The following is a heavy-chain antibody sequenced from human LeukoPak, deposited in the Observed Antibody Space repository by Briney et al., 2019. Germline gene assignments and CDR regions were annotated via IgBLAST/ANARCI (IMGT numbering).Heavy chain of an antibody. V-gene: IGHV3-23*01. CDR3: AKDPETYSSRWFDS. D-gene: IGHD2-21*01. CDR1: GFTFTSSA. Sequence: SGGSLRLSCAASGFTFTSSAMNWVRQAPGKGLEWVSSLSDNGGSPYYADSVKGRFTISRDNSKNTLYLHMNSLRVEDTAVYYCAKDPETYSSRWFDSWGQGTLVTVSS. CDR2: LSDNGGSP. J-gene: IGHJ5*01.